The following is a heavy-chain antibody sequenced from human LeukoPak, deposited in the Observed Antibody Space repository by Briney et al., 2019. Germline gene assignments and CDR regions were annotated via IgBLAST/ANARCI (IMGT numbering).Heavy chain of an antibody. CDR1: GESFSGYF. J-gene: IGHJ6*03. Sequence: SETLSLTCAVYGESFSGYFWGWIRQPPGKGLEWIGSIFYSGSTYYNPSLKSRVTISVDTSKNQFSLKLSSVTAADTAVYYCARVGIAASGNWVGGYYYYMDVWGKGTTVTVSS. CDR3: ARVGIAASGNWVGGYYYYMDV. D-gene: IGHD6-13*01. CDR2: IFYSGST. V-gene: IGHV4-34*12.